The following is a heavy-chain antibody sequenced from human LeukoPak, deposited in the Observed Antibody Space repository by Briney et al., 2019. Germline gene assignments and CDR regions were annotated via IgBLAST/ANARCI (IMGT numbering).Heavy chain of an antibody. Sequence: GGTLRLSCAASGFIFSNYAMSWVRLAPGKGLEWVSIITDSSDDTKHADSVRGRFTISRDNSKNILYLQMNSLRVEDTAVYFCAKGLGPSAPNGRVFDFWGQGTLVTVSS. D-gene: IGHD2-2*01. CDR2: ITDSSDDT. CDR1: GFIFSNYA. V-gene: IGHV3-23*01. J-gene: IGHJ4*02. CDR3: AKGLGPSAPNGRVFDF.